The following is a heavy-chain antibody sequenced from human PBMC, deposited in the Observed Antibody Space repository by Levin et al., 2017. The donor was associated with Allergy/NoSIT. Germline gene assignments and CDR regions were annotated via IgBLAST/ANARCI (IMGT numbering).Heavy chain of an antibody. CDR1: GGSISSGGYS. CDR3: ASAGRDYDFWSGYYRDYYYGMDV. CDR2: IYHSGST. Sequence: SETLSLTCAVSGGSISSGGYSWSWIRQPPGKGLEWIGYIYHSGSTYYNPSLKSRVTISVDRSKNQFSLKLSSVTAADTAVYYCASAGRDYDFWSGYYRDYYYGMDVWGQGTTVTVSS. V-gene: IGHV4-30-2*01. J-gene: IGHJ6*02. D-gene: IGHD3-3*01.